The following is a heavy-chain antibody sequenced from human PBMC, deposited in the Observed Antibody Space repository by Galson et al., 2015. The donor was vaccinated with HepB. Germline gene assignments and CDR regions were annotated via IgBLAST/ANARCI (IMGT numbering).Heavy chain of an antibody. D-gene: IGHD5-12*01. J-gene: IGHJ4*02. CDR3: VRDRGSGFGGNDVPSFDY. CDR1: GFRLTDYA. Sequence: SLRLSCAASGFRLTDYAMNWVRRAPGKGLEWAAYVSRDSRTIHYADSVKGRFTISRDNAKNSVYLQMTNLRGEDTAVYYCVRDRGSGFGGNDVPSFDYWGRGSLVTV. CDR2: VSRDSRTI. V-gene: IGHV3-48*01.